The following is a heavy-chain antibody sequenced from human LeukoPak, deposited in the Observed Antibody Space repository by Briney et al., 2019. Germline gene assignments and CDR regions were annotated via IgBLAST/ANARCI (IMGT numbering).Heavy chain of an antibody. Sequence: GGSLRLSCAASGFTFSSYSINWVRQAPGKGLEWVSSISSSSSYIYYADSVKGRFTISRDNAKNSLYLQMNSLRAEDTAVYYCARRQSGWYAFDIWGQGTMVTVSS. V-gene: IGHV3-21*01. CDR3: ARRQSGWYAFDI. CDR1: GFTFSSYS. J-gene: IGHJ3*02. D-gene: IGHD6-19*01. CDR2: ISSSSSYI.